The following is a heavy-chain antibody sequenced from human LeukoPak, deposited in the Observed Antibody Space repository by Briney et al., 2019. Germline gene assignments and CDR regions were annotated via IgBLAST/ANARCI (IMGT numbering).Heavy chain of an antibody. CDR1: EFTFSSYA. J-gene: IGHJ4*02. V-gene: IGHV3-23*01. Sequence: GGSLRLSCAGAEFTFSSYAMSWVRQAPGKGLEWVSVIVGSGLTTYYADSVKGRFTISRDNSKNTLYLQMSSLRAEDTAVYYCAKDSTIFGAKTHFDYWGQGTLVTVSS. CDR3: AKDSTIFGAKTHFDY. D-gene: IGHD3-3*01. CDR2: IVGSGLTT.